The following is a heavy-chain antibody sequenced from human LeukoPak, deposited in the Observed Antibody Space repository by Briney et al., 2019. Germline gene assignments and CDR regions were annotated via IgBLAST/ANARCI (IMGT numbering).Heavy chain of an antibody. Sequence: SETLSLTCAVSGDSISRTSYYWGWIRQPPGKGLEWIGSIYSSGGTTYNPSLKSRVTMSVDTSKNQFSLRLSSVTAADTAVYFCARQPYRYCSSTSCYWSYYFDYWGQGTLVTVSS. CDR3: ARQPYRYCSSTSCYWSYYFDY. D-gene: IGHD2-2*01. CDR1: GDSISRTSYY. CDR2: IYSSGGT. J-gene: IGHJ4*02. V-gene: IGHV4-39*01.